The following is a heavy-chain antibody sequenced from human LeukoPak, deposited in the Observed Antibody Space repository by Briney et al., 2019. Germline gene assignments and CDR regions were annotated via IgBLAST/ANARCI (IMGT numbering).Heavy chain of an antibody. CDR3: ARELIAVAEGYYFDY. Sequence: ASVEVSFKASGYTFTSYYMHWVRQAPGQGLGWMGIINPSGGSTSYAQKFRGRVTMTRDMSTSTVYMELSSLRSEDTAVYYCARELIAVAEGYYFDYWGQGTLVTVSS. J-gene: IGHJ4*02. CDR1: GYTFTSYY. V-gene: IGHV1-46*01. CDR2: INPSGGST. D-gene: IGHD6-19*01.